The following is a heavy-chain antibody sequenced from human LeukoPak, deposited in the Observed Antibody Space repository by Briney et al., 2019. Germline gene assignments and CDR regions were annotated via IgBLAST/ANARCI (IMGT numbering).Heavy chain of an antibody. V-gene: IGHV1-2*02. Sequence: ASVKVSCKASGYTFTGYYMHWVRQAPGQGLEWVGWINPNSGGTNYAQKLQGRVTMTRDTSISTAYMELSRLRSDDTAVYYCARGWDIVVVPAGAFDIWGQGTMVTVSS. CDR2: INPNSGGT. CDR3: ARGWDIVVVPAGAFDI. D-gene: IGHD2-2*01. J-gene: IGHJ3*02. CDR1: GYTFTGYY.